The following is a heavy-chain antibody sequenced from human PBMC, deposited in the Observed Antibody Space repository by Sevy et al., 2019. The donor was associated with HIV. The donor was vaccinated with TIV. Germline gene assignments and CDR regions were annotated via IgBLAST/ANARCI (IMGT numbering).Heavy chain of an antibody. J-gene: IGHJ4*02. V-gene: IGHV3-30*18. Sequence: GGSLRLSCAASGFTFNSHGMHWVRQAPDKGLEWVAIISYDGSQKYYADSIKDRFTISRDNSKNTLYLQMNSLRPEDRAIDDCAKEGMGSRARLLWFAELLYHFDFWGQGTLVTVSS. CDR3: AKEGMGSRARLLWFAELLYHFDF. CDR2: ISYDGSQK. D-gene: IGHD3-10*01. CDR1: GFTFNSHG.